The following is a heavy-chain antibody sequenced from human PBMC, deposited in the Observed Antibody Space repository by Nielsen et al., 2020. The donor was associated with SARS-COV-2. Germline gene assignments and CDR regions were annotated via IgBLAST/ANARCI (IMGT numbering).Heavy chain of an antibody. CDR2: IYHSGST. J-gene: IGHJ6*03. D-gene: IGHD6-19*01. Sequence: SETLSLTCTVSGYSISSGYYWGWIRQPPGKGLEWIGSIYHSGSTNYNPSLKSRVTISVDTSKNQLSLKLSSVTAADTAVYYCARGVGYSSGWSHYYYMDVWGKGTTVTVSS. CDR3: ARGVGYSSGWSHYYYMDV. CDR1: GYSISSGYY. V-gene: IGHV4-38-2*02.